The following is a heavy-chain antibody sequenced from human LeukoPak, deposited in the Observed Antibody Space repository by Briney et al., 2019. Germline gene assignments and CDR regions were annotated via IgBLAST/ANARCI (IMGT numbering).Heavy chain of an antibody. V-gene: IGHV1-69*04. CDR2: IIPILGIA. CDR1: GGTFSSYA. Sequence: ASVKVSCKASGGTFSSYAISWVRQAPGQGLEWMGRIIPILGIANYAQKFQGRVTITADKSTSTAYMELSSLRSEDTAVYYCAREDRQGGYSGYDDYWGQGTLVTVPS. J-gene: IGHJ4*02. CDR3: AREDRQGGYSGYDDY. D-gene: IGHD5-12*01.